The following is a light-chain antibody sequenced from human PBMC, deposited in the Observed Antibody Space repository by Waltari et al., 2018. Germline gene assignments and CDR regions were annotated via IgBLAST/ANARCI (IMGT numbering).Light chain of an antibody. CDR3: LLSFSGTVV. J-gene: IGLJ2*01. CDR1: TGPFTVTHS. Sequence: QDVVTQEPSVTVSAGGTVTPPCGSPTGPFTVTHSPPWFQQKPGQAPKTMIYDVGNKHAWTPARFSASLIGGKAALTLSGAQFEDEADYYCLLSFSGTVVFGGGTRLTVL. CDR2: DVG. V-gene: IGLV7-46*01.